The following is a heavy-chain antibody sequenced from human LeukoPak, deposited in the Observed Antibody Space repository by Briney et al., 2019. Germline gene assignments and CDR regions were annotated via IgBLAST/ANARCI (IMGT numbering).Heavy chain of an antibody. J-gene: IGHJ4*02. CDR2: IYNGGTT. Sequence: GGSLRLPCVVSGVTVNSNYMSCVRQAPGKGLECVAVIYNGGTTYYADSVKGRFTISTDNSRNTLYLEMNSLRADDTAVYFCARDHSNSRGISPHWGQGTQVTVSS. V-gene: IGHV3-66*01. CDR3: ARDHSNSRGISPH. CDR1: GVTVNSNY. D-gene: IGHD2/OR15-2a*01.